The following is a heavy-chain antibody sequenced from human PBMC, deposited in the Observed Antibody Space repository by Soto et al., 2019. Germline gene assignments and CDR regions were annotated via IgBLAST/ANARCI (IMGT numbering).Heavy chain of an antibody. CDR1: GDTFKNCV. D-gene: IGHD3-10*01. CDR2: IIPLFGTT. Sequence: QVQVVQSGVEVRRPGSSVKVSCKASGDTFKNCVISWVRQAPGQGLEWMGGIIPLFGTTDFAQRFQGRLTITTYESTTTAYMELSRLRSEDTDTYYCAAELGFGKLSVVWGQGTTVIGSS. J-gene: IGHJ6*02. V-gene: IGHV1-69*01. CDR3: AAELGFGKLSVV.